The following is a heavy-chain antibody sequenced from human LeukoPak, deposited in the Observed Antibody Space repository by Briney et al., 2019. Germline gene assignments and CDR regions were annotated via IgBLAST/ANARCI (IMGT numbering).Heavy chain of an antibody. J-gene: IGHJ4*02. CDR2: IIPIFGTA. D-gene: IGHD2-21*02. CDR3: ARDCGGDTLCPFDY. V-gene: IGHV1-69*05. Sequence: GASVKVSCKASGGTFSSYAISWVRQAPGQGLEWMGGIIPIFGTANYAQKFQGRVTITTDESTRTAYMELSSLRSEDTAVYYCARDCGGDTLCPFDYWGQGTLVTVSS. CDR1: GGTFSSYA.